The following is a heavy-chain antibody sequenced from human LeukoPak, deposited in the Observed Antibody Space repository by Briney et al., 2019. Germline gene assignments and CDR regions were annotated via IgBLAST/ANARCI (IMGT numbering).Heavy chain of an antibody. CDR2: ISAYNGNT. D-gene: IGHD6-6*01. J-gene: IGHJ5*02. Sequence: ASVKVSCKASGYGFTTYGISWVRQAPGQGLEWMGWISAYNGNTNYAQRLQGRVTMTTDTSTSTAYMELRSLRYDDTAVYYCARDMIAARPNWFDPWGQGTLVTVSS. V-gene: IGHV1-18*01. CDR1: GYGFTTYG. CDR3: ARDMIAARPNWFDP.